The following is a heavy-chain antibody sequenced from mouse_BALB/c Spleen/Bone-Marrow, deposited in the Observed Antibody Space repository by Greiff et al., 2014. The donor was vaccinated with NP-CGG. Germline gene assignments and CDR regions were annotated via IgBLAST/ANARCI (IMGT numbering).Heavy chain of an antibody. Sequence: VKVEESGGGLVQPGGSRKLSCAASGFTFSSFGMHWVRQAPEKVLEWVAYISSGSSTIYYADTVKGRFTISRDNPKNTLFLQMTSLRSEDTAMYYCARDVPLYDVGYFDYWGQGTTLTVSS. CDR2: ISSGSSTI. CDR3: ARDVPLYDVGYFDY. CDR1: GFTFSSFG. J-gene: IGHJ2*01. D-gene: IGHD2-14*01. V-gene: IGHV5-17*02.